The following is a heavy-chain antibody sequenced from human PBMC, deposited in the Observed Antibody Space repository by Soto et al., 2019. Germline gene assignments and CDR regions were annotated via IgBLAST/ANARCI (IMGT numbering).Heavy chain of an antibody. V-gene: IGHV3-9*01. CDR2: ISWNSGSI. CDR1: GFTFDDYA. J-gene: IGHJ4*02. D-gene: IGHD3-10*01. Sequence: GGSLRLSCAASGFTFDDYAMHWVRQAPGKGLEWVSGISWNSGSIGYADSVKGRFTISRDNAKNSLYLQMNSLRAEDTALYYCAKGPRTGMVRGVIISGFFDYWGQGTLVTVSS. CDR3: AKGPRTGMVRGVIISGFFDY.